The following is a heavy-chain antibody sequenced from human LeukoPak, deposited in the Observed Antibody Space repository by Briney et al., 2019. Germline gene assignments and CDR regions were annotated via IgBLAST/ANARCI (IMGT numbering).Heavy chain of an antibody. CDR1: EFSFGSHS. D-gene: IGHD3-16*01. CDR2: INSSGDYT. CDR3: ARDGMITAYAFDI. Sequence: GESLRLSCAASEFSFGSHSMNWVRQAPGKGLEWVSTINSSGDYTCYADSVKGRFTISRDNAKNSLYLQMNSLRAEDTAVYYCARDGMITAYAFDIWGQGTMVTVSS. V-gene: IGHV3-21*01. J-gene: IGHJ3*02.